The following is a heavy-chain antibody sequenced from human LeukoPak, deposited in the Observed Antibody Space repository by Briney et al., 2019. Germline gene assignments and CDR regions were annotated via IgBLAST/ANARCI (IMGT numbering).Heavy chain of an antibody. Sequence: SETLSLTCTVSGASISSYYWSWIRQPPGKGLEWIGYIYYSGSTNYNPSLKSRVTISVDTSKNQFSLKLSSVTAAYTAVFYCARNKAPRSWSYFDYWGQGTLVTVSS. D-gene: IGHD6-13*01. V-gene: IGHV4-59*01. CDR3: ARNKAPRSWSYFDY. CDR2: IYYSGST. J-gene: IGHJ4*02. CDR1: GASISSYY.